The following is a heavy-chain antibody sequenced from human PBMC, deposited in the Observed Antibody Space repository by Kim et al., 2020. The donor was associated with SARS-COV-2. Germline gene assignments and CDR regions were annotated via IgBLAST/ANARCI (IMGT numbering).Heavy chain of an antibody. V-gene: IGHV3-23*01. CDR1: GFTFSSYS. CDR2: IGGSGDNT. Sequence: GGSLRLSCAASGFTFSSYSMNWVRQAPGKGLEWVSSIGGSGDNTHYADSVKGRFTISRDNSKDTLFLQMKSLSAEDTALYYCAKGDCGSSSCYTTDHWGRGTLVTVSS. D-gene: IGHD2-2*02. CDR3: AKGDCGSSSCYTTDH. J-gene: IGHJ4*02.